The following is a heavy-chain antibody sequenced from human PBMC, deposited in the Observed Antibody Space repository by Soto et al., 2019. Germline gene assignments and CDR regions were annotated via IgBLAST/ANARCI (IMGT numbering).Heavy chain of an antibody. CDR1: GFTFSSYA. Sequence: EVQLLESGGHLVQPGGSLRLSCAASGFTFSSYAMSWVRQAPGKGLEWVSTISGSGVSTYYADSVKGRFTISRDSWKNTLYLQMTSLSAEDTAVYYCAKGINYYYMDVWGKGTTVTVSS. D-gene: IGHD3-10*01. CDR3: AKGINYYYMDV. J-gene: IGHJ6*03. CDR2: ISGSGVST. V-gene: IGHV3-23*01.